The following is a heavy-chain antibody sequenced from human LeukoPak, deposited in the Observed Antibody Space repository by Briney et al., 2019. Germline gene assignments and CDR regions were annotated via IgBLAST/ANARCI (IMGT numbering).Heavy chain of an antibody. J-gene: IGHJ4*02. V-gene: IGHV4-39*07. CDR2: IYYSGST. D-gene: IGHD2-2*01. Sequence: PSETLSLTCTVSGGSISSSSYYWGWIRQPPGKGLEWIGSIYYSGSTYYNPSLKSRVTISVDTSKNQFSLKLSSVTAADTAVYYCARIVVVPAASDYWGQGTLVTVSS. CDR1: GGSISSSSYY. CDR3: ARIVVVPAASDY.